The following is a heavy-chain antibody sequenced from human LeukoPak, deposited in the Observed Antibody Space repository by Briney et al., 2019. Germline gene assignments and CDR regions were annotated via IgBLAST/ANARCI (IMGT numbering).Heavy chain of an antibody. CDR3: ARSSITMVRGVIKSTTSWYHYYNMDV. D-gene: IGHD3-10*01. J-gene: IGHJ6*03. CDR2: IKQDGSEK. V-gene: IGHV3-7*01. Sequence: PGGSLRLSCAASGFIFSTYEMNWVRQAPGKGLEWVANIKQDGSEKNYVGSVKGRFTIARDNAKNSLYLQMNSLRAEDTAVYYCARSSITMVRGVIKSTTSWYHYYNMDVWGKGTTVTVSS. CDR1: GFIFSTYE.